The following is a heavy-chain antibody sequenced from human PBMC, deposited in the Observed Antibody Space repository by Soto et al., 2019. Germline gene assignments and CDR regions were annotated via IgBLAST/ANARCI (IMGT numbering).Heavy chain of an antibody. D-gene: IGHD3-9*01. CDR2: IYWVDDK. V-gene: IGHV2-5*02. J-gene: IGHJ4*02. Sequence: QITLKESGPTLVKPTQTLTLTCTFSGFSLSTSGVGVGWIRQSPGKALEWLAVIYWVDDKRYSPSLKSRLSITKDTSKNQVVLTMTNIDPVDTATYYCAHKGPEDWPLDYWGQGTLVTVSS. CDR3: AHKGPEDWPLDY. CDR1: GFSLSTSGVG.